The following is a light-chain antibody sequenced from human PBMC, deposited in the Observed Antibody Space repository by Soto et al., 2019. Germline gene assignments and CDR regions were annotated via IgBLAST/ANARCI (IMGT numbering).Light chain of an antibody. V-gene: IGKV3-20*01. CDR3: QQYGGSPAIT. CDR2: DAS. Sequence: EIVMTHAPSAXSXXPXXXXXXXXRASQSVSSNLVWYHQKPGQAPRLLIYDASTRATGIPDRFRASASGTDFTLTISRLEPEDFAVYFCQQYGGSPAITFGQGTRLEI. J-gene: IGKJ5*01. CDR1: QSVSSN.